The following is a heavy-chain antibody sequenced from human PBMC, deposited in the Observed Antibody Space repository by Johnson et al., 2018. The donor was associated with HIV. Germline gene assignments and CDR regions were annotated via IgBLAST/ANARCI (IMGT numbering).Heavy chain of an antibody. D-gene: IGHD3-22*01. CDR2: INWNGGST. V-gene: IGHV3-20*04. J-gene: IGHJ3*02. CDR3: ARDYLPTYYYDSSGYAFDI. Sequence: VQLVESGGGVVRPGGSLRLSCAASGFTFDDYGMSWVRQAPGKGLEWVSGINWNGGSTGYADSVKGRFTISRDNAKNSLYLQMNSLRAEDTALYYCARDYLPTYYYDSSGYAFDIWGQGTMVTVSS. CDR1: GFTFDDYG.